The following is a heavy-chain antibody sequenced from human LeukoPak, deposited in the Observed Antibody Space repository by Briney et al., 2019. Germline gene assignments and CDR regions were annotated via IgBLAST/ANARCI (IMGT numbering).Heavy chain of an antibody. V-gene: IGHV4-39*07. J-gene: IGHJ5*02. D-gene: IGHD6-13*01. CDR2: IYHSGST. CDR3: ARCRRRGIAAAAWFDP. Sequence: SETLSLTCTVSGDSISSSSSYWGWIRQPPGEGLEWIGSIYHSGSTYYNPSLKSRLTISVDTSKNQFSLKLSSVTAADTAVYYCARCRRRGIAAAAWFDPWGQGTLVTVSS. CDR1: GDSISSSSSY.